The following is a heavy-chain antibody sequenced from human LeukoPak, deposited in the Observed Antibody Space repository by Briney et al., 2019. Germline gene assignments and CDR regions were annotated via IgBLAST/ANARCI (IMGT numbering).Heavy chain of an antibody. V-gene: IGHV3-30*04. J-gene: IGHJ4*02. CDR2: ISYDGSNK. CDR3: ASASQWELLAFDY. CDR1: GFTFSSYA. Sequence: GGSLRLSCAASGFTFSSYAMHWVRQAPGKGLEWVAVISYDGSNKYYADSVKGRFTISRDNSKNTLYLQMNSLRAEDTAVYYCASASQWELLAFDYWGQGTLVTVSS. D-gene: IGHD1-26*01.